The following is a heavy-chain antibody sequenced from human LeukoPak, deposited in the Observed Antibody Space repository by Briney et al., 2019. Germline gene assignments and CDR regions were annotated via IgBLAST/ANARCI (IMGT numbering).Heavy chain of an antibody. Sequence: GGSLRLSCAASGFTFSSYAMHWVRQAPGKGLEWVAVIWYDGSNKCYADSVKGRFTISRDNSKNTLYLQMNSLRAEDTAVYYCARDRGGSSYYYYGMDVWGQGTTVTVSS. CDR1: GFTFSSYA. D-gene: IGHD2-15*01. V-gene: IGHV3-33*01. J-gene: IGHJ6*02. CDR3: ARDRGGSSYYYYGMDV. CDR2: IWYDGSNK.